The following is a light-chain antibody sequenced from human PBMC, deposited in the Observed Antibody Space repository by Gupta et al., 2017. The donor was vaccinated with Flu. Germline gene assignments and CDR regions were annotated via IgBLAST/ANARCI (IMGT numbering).Light chain of an antibody. CDR2: WAS. J-gene: IGKJ2*01. CDR3: QQYYTTPYT. Sequence: NCKSSQSVLYSSNNKNYLAWYQQKPGQPPKLLIYWASTRESGVPDRFSGSGSGTDFTLTISSLQAEDVAVYYCQQYYTTPYTFGQGTKLEIK. V-gene: IGKV4-1*01. CDR1: QSVLYSSNNKNY.